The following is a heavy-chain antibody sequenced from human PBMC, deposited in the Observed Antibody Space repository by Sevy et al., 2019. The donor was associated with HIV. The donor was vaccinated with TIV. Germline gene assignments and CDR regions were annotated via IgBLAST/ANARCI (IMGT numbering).Heavy chain of an antibody. CDR1: GFTFSSYS. V-gene: IGHV3-21*01. CDR3: ARDPGYSSGSYYYYYMDV. J-gene: IGHJ6*03. D-gene: IGHD5-18*01. CDR2: ISGNSNYI. Sequence: GGSLRLSCAASGFTFSSYSVNWVRQAPGKGLEWVSSISGNSNYIYYADSVKGRFTISRDNAKSSLYLQMNSLRAEDTAVYYCARDPGYSSGSYYYYYMDVWDKGTTVTVSS.